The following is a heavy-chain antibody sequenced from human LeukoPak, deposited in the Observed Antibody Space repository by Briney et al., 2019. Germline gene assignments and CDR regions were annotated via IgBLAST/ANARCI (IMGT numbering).Heavy chain of an antibody. J-gene: IGHJ4*02. CDR3: ASSYSSGWYDY. D-gene: IGHD6-19*01. Sequence: GGSLRLSCAASGFTFDDYAMHWVRQAPGKGLEWVSGISWNSGSIGYADSVKGRFTISRDNSKNTLYLQMNSLRAEDTAVYYCASSYSSGWYDYWGQGTLVTVSS. CDR1: GFTFDDYA. V-gene: IGHV3-9*01. CDR2: ISWNSGSI.